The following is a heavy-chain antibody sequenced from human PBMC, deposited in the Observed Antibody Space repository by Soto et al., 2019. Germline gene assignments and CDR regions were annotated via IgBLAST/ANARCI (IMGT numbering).Heavy chain of an antibody. CDR1: GFTFSSYA. J-gene: IGHJ6*02. CDR3: ARFRSQTYDYYYGMDV. V-gene: IGHV3-30-3*01. CDR2: ISYDGSNK. Sequence: QVQLVESGGGVVQPGRSLRLSCAASGFTFSSYAMHWVRQAPGKGLEWVAVISYDGSNKYYADSVKGRFTISRDNSKNPLYLQMHSLRAEDTAVYYCARFRSQTYDYYYGMDVWGQGTTVTVSS.